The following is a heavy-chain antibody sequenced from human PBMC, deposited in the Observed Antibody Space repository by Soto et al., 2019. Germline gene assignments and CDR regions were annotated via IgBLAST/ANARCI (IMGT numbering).Heavy chain of an antibody. D-gene: IGHD2-8*01. J-gene: IGHJ6*02. CDR1: GFTFSSYS. V-gene: IGHV3-48*02. Sequence: GGSLRLSCAASGFTFSSYSMNWVRQAPGKGLEWVSYISSSSSTIYYADSVKGRFTISRDNAKSSLYLQMNSLRDEDTAVYYCARDMVYDILDDYYYYGMDVWGQGTTVTVSS. CDR2: ISSSSSTI. CDR3: ARDMVYDILDDYYYYGMDV.